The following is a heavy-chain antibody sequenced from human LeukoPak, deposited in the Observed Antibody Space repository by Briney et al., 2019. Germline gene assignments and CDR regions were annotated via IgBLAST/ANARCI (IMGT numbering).Heavy chain of an antibody. CDR1: GFTVSRNY. Sequence: GGSLRLACAASGFTVSRNYMTWVRQAPGKGLEWVSVIYSGGNTYYADSVKGRFTISRDNSKNTLYLQMNSLRAEDTAVYYCAKLIPYYYDRFDAFDIWGQGTMVTVSS. D-gene: IGHD3-22*01. J-gene: IGHJ3*02. CDR2: IYSGGNT. V-gene: IGHV3-53*05. CDR3: AKLIPYYYDRFDAFDI.